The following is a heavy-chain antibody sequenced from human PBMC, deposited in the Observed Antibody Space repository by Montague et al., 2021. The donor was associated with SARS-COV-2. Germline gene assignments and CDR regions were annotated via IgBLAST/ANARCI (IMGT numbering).Heavy chain of an antibody. V-gene: IGHV3-66*02. Sequence: SLRLSCAASGFTVSDNYMSWVRQAPGKGLERVSVIYSGGTTYYADSVKGRFTISRDNSKNTLYLQMNSLGPEDTAVYYCAGGASGYDRVFDFWGQGTLVTVSS. CDR2: IYSGGTT. CDR1: GFTVSDNY. D-gene: IGHD5-12*01. CDR3: AGGASGYDRVFDF. J-gene: IGHJ4*02.